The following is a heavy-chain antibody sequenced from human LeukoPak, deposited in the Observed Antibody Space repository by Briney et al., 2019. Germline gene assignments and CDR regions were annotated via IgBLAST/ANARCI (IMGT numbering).Heavy chain of an antibody. CDR3: AKDLGSVVTPPSLDY. V-gene: IGHV3-23*01. D-gene: IGHD4-23*01. CDR1: GFTFSSYA. CDR2: ISGSGGST. J-gene: IGHJ4*02. Sequence: GGSLRLSCAASGFTFSSYAMSWVRQAPGKGLEWVSAISGSGGSTYYADSVKGRFTISRDNSKNTLYLQMNSLRAEDTAVYYCAKDLGSVVTPPSLDYWGQGTLVTVSS.